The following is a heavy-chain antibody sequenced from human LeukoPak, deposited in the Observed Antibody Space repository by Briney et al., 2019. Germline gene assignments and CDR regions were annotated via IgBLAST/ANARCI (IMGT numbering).Heavy chain of an antibody. CDR1: GFTFSSNG. J-gene: IGHJ4*02. D-gene: IGHD4-17*01. Sequence: GGSLRLSCAASGFTFSSNGIHWVRQAPGKGLEWVAVIWYDGSNKYYADSVKGRFTISRDNSKNTLYLQMDSLRAEDTALYYCVRDYGDYFDYWGQGTLATVSS. V-gene: IGHV3-33*01. CDR3: VRDYGDYFDY. CDR2: IWYDGSNK.